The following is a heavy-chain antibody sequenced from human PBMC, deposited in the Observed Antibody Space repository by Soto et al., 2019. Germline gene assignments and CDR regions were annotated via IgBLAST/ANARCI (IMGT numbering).Heavy chain of an antibody. V-gene: IGHV3-11*01. Sequence: QVQLVESGGGLVKPRGSLRLSCAASGFRFSNYYMAWIRQAPGKGLEWVSYIGSGGGSKYYADSVKGRFTIYRDNAKNILYLQMHSMRSDDTAVYYCARTVLCFDSWGRGTLVTVSS. CDR1: GFRFSNYY. J-gene: IGHJ4*02. CDR3: ARTVLCFDS. CDR2: IGSGGGSK. D-gene: IGHD4-4*01.